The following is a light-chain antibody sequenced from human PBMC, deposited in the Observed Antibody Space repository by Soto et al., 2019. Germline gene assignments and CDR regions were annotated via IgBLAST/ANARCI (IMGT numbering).Light chain of an antibody. Sequence: EIVLTQSPGALSLSPGETATLSCRASQNVATMYLSWYQQKPGQAPRLLIYGASSRATGIPDRFSGSGSGTDFTLTISRLEPEDFAVYDCQQYGTSPRYTFGQGTKLEIK. CDR1: QNVATMY. CDR2: GAS. J-gene: IGKJ2*01. V-gene: IGKV3-20*01. CDR3: QQYGTSPRYT.